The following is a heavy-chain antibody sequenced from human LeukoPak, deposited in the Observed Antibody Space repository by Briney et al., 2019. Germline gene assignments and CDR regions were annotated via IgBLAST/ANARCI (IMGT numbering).Heavy chain of an antibody. J-gene: IGHJ4*02. CDR3: ARHPNAAVVQIDY. D-gene: IGHD2-15*01. CDR2: MHHSGTT. CDR1: GDFINSNNYY. Sequence: SETLSLTCTVSGDFINSNNYYWDWIRQPPGKGLDWIGTMHHSGTTFYNPSLKSRVTKSVDTSKNQFSLKLSSVTAADTAVYYCARHPNAAVVQIDYWGQGTLVTVSS. V-gene: IGHV4-39*01.